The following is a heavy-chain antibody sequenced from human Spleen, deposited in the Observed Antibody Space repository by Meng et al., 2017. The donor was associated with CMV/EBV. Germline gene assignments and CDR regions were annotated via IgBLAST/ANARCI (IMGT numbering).Heavy chain of an antibody. Sequence: SVKVSCKASGGTFSKSAISWVRHSPGQGLEWMGGVIPVIDVANYAPKFQGRVTLTADKSTGTAYMELSRLRSDDTAVYYCARDLGINDFWSGRNWFDPWGQGTLVTVSS. J-gene: IGHJ5*02. CDR1: GGTFSKSA. CDR3: ARDLGINDFWSGRNWFDP. D-gene: IGHD3-3*01. V-gene: IGHV1-69*10. CDR2: VIPVIDVA.